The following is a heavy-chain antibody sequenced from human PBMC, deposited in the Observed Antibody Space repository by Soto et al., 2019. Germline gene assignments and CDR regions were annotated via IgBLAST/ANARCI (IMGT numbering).Heavy chain of an antibody. CDR3: ARYRREAVAGYTLDS. CDR2: VYNSGST. CDR1: GGSISSNY. D-gene: IGHD6-13*01. Sequence: SETLSLTCTVSGGSISSNYWTWIRQPPGKGLEWIGYVYNSGSTNYNPSLKSRVTISEDTSKSQFSLKVNSMTAADTAVYYCARYRREAVAGYTLDSWGQGILVTVSS. V-gene: IGHV4-59*01. J-gene: IGHJ5*02.